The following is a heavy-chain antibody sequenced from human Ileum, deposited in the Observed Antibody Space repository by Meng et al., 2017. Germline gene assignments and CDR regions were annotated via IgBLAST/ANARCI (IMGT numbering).Heavy chain of an antibody. CDR2: IKYDGSIT. J-gene: IGHJ5*02. Sequence: EVQRVGSGGGLVQPGGSLRLSCAASGFTFSSYWMHWVRQAPGKGLVWVSGIKYDGSITMYADFVKGRFTISRDNAKNTLYLQMNNLRAEDTAVYYCARSDWFDPWGQGTLVTVSS. V-gene: IGHV3-74*03. CDR1: GFTFSSYW. CDR3: ARSDWFDP.